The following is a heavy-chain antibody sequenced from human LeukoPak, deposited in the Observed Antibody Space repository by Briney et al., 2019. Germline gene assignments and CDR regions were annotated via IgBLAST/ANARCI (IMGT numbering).Heavy chain of an antibody. J-gene: IGHJ5*02. CDR1: GYSFTSYW. V-gene: IGHV5-51*01. D-gene: IGHD2-2*01. CDR3: ARPGYCSSTSCNWFDP. CDR2: IYPSDSDT. Sequence: GESLKISCKGSGYSFTSYWIGWVRQMPGKGLEWMGIIYPSDSDTRYSPSFQGQVTISADKSISTAYLQWSSLKASDTAMYYCARPGYCSSTSCNWFDPWGQGTLVTVSS.